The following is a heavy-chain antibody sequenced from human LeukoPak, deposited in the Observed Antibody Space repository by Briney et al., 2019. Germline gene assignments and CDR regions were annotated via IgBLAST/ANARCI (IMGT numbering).Heavy chain of an antibody. CDR3: ARDLPPSVFDY. CDR1: GFTFSSYW. Sequence: GGSLRLSCAASGFTFSSYWMHWVRQAPGKGLVWVSRINTDGSTTRYADSVKGRFTISRDNAKNTLYLQMNSLRAEDTAVYYCARDLPPSVFDYWGQGTLVTVSS. V-gene: IGHV3-74*01. J-gene: IGHJ4*02. CDR2: INTDGSTT.